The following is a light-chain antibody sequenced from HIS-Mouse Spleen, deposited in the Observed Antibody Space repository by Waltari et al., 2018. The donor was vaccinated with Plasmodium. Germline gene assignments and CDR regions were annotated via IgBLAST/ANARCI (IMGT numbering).Light chain of an antibody. J-gene: IGKJ4*01. CDR3: QQRSNWPLT. CDR2: DAS. V-gene: IGKV3-11*01. Sequence: EIDFTQSPATLSLSTGERATLSCRASQSVSSYLAWYQQKPDQAPKLLIYDASNRATGIPARFSGSGSGTDFTLTISSLEPEDFAVYYCQQRSNWPLTFGGGTKVEIK. CDR1: QSVSSY.